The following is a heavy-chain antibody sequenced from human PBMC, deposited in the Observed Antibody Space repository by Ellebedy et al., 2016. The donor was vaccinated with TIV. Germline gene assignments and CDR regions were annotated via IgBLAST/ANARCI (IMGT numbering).Heavy chain of an antibody. Sequence: GSLRLSCTVSGYSISSDYYWGWIRQPPGKGPEWLGSIHYSGSTYDNPPLRSRVPKSVDTSENGVSLKLSSVTAADSAVYYCARTGGPYDLLAGYYRNAFDIWGQGTIVTVSS. J-gene: IGHJ3*02. CDR2: IHYSGST. CDR3: ARTGGPYDLLAGYYRNAFDI. D-gene: IGHD3-9*01. CDR1: GYSISSDYY. V-gene: IGHV4-38-2*02.